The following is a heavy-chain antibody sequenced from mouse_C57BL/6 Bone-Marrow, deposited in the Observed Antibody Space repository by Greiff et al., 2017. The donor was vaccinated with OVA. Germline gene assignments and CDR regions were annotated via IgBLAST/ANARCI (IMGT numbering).Heavy chain of an antibody. Sequence: QVQLQQSGPGLVAPSQSLSITCTVSGFSLTSYGVDWVRQPPGKGLEWLGVLWGGGSTNYNSALMSRLSISKDNSKSQVVLKMNRLQTEDTAMYYCAKHSSYDDDRMDDWGQGASVTVSS. CDR3: AKHSSYDDDRMDD. CDR1: GFSLTSYG. J-gene: IGHJ4*01. V-gene: IGHV2-9*01. D-gene: IGHD2-4*01. CDR2: LWGGGST.